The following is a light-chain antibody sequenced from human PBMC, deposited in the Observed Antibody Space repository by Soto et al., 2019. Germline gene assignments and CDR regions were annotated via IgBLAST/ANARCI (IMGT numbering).Light chain of an antibody. CDR2: DAS. Sequence: DILMTQSPSTLSASVGDTVTITCRASHSISNWLTWHQQKPGKAPKLLIYDASSLKSGVPSRFSGSGSGTEFTLTISSLQADDFATYYCQHYDTHFGQGTKLEIK. J-gene: IGKJ2*01. CDR3: QHYDTH. V-gene: IGKV1-5*01. CDR1: HSISNW.